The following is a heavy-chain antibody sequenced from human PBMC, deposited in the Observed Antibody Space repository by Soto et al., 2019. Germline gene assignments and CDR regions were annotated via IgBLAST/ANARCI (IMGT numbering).Heavy chain of an antibody. D-gene: IGHD2-8*02. J-gene: IGHJ2*01. CDR2: IYHNGNT. CDR3: AVTGPAGL. Sequence: PSETLSLTCTVSGGSIRSYFWSWIRQAPGKRLEWIGYIYHNGNTNYNPSLKSRLTLSVDTSSNQLSLKLKSVTAADAAVYYCAVTGPAGLWGWGTLVTVSS. V-gene: IGHV4-59*01. CDR1: GGSIRSYF.